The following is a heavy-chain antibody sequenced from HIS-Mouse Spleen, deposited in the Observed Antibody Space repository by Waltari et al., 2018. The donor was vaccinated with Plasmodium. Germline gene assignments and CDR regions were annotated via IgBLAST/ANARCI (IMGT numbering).Heavy chain of an antibody. CDR2: IYYSGGT. CDR1: GGSISSSSYY. CDR3: ARDRITGTSYFDY. Sequence: QLQLQESGPGLVKPSETLSLTCTVSGGSISSSSYYWGWIRQPPGKGLEWIGSIYYSGGTYYNPAIQSRVTISVDTAKNQFSRKLSSVTAADTAVYYCARDRITGTSYFDYWGQGTLVTVSS. J-gene: IGHJ4*02. D-gene: IGHD1-7*01. V-gene: IGHV4-39*07.